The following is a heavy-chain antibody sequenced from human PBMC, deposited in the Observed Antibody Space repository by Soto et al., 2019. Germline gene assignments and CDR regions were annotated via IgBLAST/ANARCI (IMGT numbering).Heavy chain of an antibody. CDR2: MSASGGTI. Sequence: EVQLVESGGGPVQPGGSLKLSCAASGFSFSTNQMNWVRQAPGKAPEWISYMSASGGTIYYSDSVRGRFTISRDNAKNSLFLQMNSLRDEDTAVYYCALLRDSWGQGAPVTVSS. J-gene: IGHJ5*01. V-gene: IGHV3-48*03. CDR3: ALLRDS. D-gene: IGHD2-15*01. CDR1: GFSFSTNQ.